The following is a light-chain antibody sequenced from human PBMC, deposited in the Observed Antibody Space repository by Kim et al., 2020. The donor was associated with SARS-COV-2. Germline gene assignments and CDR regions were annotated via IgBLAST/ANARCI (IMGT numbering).Light chain of an antibody. CDR3: QQYTAYPYT. Sequence: AAVGDTGTISCRDSQSISSWLAWYQQRPGKAPELLIYEASALRRGVPTRFGGSGFETEFTLTIYSLQPDDFATYFCQQYTAYPYTFGQGTKLEI. CDR2: EAS. V-gene: IGKV1-5*01. CDR1: QSISSW. J-gene: IGKJ2*01.